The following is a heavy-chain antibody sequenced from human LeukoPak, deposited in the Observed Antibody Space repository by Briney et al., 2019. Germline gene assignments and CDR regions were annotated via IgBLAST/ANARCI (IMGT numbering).Heavy chain of an antibody. J-gene: IGHJ6*02. CDR3: AFDSSYGSGSYWGSYYYYYGMDV. CDR1: GGSFSGYY. CDR2: INHSGST. V-gene: IGHV4-34*01. Sequence: NPSETLSLTCAVYGGSFSGYYWSWIRQPPGKGLEWIGEINHSGSTNYNPSLKSRVTISVDTSKNQFSLKLSSVTAADTAVYYCAFDSSYGSGSYWGSYYYYYGMDVWGQGTTVTVSS. D-gene: IGHD3-10*01.